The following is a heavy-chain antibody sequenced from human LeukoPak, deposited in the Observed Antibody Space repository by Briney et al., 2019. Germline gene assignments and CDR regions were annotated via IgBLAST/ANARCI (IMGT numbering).Heavy chain of an antibody. Sequence: GGSLRLSCAASGFTVSSNYMSWVRQAPGKGLEWVSVIYSGGCTYYADSVKGRFTISRDNSKNTLYLQMNSLTAEDTAVYYCARVGVVPAAIPDGFDIWGQGTMVTVSS. CDR3: ARVGVVPAAIPDGFDI. D-gene: IGHD2-2*01. CDR2: IYSGGCT. V-gene: IGHV3-53*01. J-gene: IGHJ3*02. CDR1: GFTVSSNY.